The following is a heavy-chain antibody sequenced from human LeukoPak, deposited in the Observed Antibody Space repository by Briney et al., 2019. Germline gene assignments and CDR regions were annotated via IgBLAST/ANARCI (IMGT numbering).Heavy chain of an antibody. J-gene: IGHJ3*02. Sequence: SETLSLTCAVYGGSFSGYYWSWIRQPPGKGLEWIGEINHSGSTNYNPSLKSRVTISVDTSKNQFSLKLSSVTAADTAVYYCARDLSFAYYYDSSGYSYAFDIWGQGTMVTVSS. CDR3: ARDLSFAYYYDSSGYSYAFDI. V-gene: IGHV4-34*01. D-gene: IGHD3-22*01. CDR1: GGSFSGYY. CDR2: INHSGST.